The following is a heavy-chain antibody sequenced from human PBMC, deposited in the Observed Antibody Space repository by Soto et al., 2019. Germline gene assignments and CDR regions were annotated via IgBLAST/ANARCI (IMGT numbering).Heavy chain of an antibody. CDR3: ARDSTYDYGDQRDYFDY. Sequence: LRLSCAASGFTFSSYAMHWVRQAPGKGLEWVAVISYDGSNKYYADSVKGRFTISRDNSKNTLYLQMNSLRAEDTAVYYCARDSTYDYGDQRDYFDYWGQGTLVTVSA. V-gene: IGHV3-30-3*01. D-gene: IGHD4-17*01. J-gene: IGHJ4*02. CDR2: ISYDGSNK. CDR1: GFTFSSYA.